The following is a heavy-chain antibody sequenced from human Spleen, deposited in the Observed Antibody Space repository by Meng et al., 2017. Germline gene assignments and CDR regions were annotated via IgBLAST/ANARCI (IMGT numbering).Heavy chain of an antibody. D-gene: IGHD3-3*01. V-gene: IGHV4-34*01. CDR2: ISHTGST. J-gene: IGHJ1*01. CDR3: VITIPTPGEYFQH. Sequence: ESLKISCAVYGGSFSGYYWSWIRQPPGKGLEWIGEISHTGSTNYNPYLKSRVTILIDTSKNQFSLKLGSVTAADTAVYYCVITIPTPGEYFQHWGRGTLVTVSS. CDR1: GGSFSGYY.